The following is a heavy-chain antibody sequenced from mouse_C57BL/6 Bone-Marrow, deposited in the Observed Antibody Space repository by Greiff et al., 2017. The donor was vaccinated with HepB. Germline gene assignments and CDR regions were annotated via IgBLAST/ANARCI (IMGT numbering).Heavy chain of an antibody. Sequence: VQLQQSGAELAKPGASVKLSCKASGYTFTSYWMHWVKQRPGQGLEWIGYINPSSGYTKYNQKFKDKATLTADKSSITAYMQLSSLTYEDSAVYYCARNPLHLLRRYYWYFDVWGTGTTVTVSS. D-gene: IGHD1-1*01. V-gene: IGHV1-7*01. CDR1: GYTFTSYW. CDR3: ARNPLHLLRRYYWYFDV. J-gene: IGHJ1*03. CDR2: INPSSGYT.